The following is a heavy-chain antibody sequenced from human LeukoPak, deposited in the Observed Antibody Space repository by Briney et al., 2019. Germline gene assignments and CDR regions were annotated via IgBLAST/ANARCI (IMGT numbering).Heavy chain of an antibody. Sequence: SETLSLTCAVYGGSFSGYYWSWIRQPPGKGLEWIGEINHSGSTNYNPSLKSRVTISVDTSKNQFSLKLSSVTAADTAVYYCARNKPYSSSWFYFDYWGQGTLVTVSS. CDR3: ARNKPYSSSWFYFDY. CDR2: INHSGST. CDR1: GGSFSGYY. V-gene: IGHV4-34*01. J-gene: IGHJ4*02. D-gene: IGHD6-13*01.